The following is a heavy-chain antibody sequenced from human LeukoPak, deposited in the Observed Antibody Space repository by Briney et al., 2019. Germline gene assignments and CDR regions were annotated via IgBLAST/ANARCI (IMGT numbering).Heavy chain of an antibody. CDR3: TRDPPYSSGWYGSDY. CDR1: GFIFSKAW. V-gene: IGHV3-49*04. CDR2: IRSKAYGGTT. Sequence: PGGSLRLSCAASGFIFSKAWMSWVRQAPGKGLEWVGFIRSKAYGGTTEYAASVKGRFTISRDDSKSIAYLQMNSLKTEDTAVYYCTRDPPYSSGWYGSDYWGQGTLVTVSS. D-gene: IGHD6-19*01. J-gene: IGHJ4*02.